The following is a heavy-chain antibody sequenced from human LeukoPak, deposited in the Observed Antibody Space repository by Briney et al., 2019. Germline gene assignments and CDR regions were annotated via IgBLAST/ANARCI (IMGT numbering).Heavy chain of an antibody. Sequence: SVKVSCKASGGTFSSYAISWVRQAPGQGLEWMGRIIPILGIANYAQRFQGRVTLTADKSTSTAYMELSSLRSEDTAVYYCARTDGSDIDYWGQGTLVTVSS. CDR3: ARTDGSDIDY. CDR2: IIPILGIA. V-gene: IGHV1-69*04. J-gene: IGHJ4*02. CDR1: GGTFSSYA. D-gene: IGHD5-24*01.